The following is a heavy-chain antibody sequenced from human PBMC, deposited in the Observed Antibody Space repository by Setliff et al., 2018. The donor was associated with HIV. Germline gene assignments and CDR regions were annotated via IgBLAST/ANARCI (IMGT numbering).Heavy chain of an antibody. CDR2: IYHTGST. CDR3: ARSIVPVASGYYYFEY. CDR1: GGSINSTSYY. V-gene: IGHV4-39*02. D-gene: IGHD3-3*01. J-gene: IGHJ4*02. Sequence: SETLSLTCTVSGGSINSTSYYWGWIRQTPGNGLEWIGSIYHTGSTYYKPSLKSRVTISVDTSKNHFSLCLSSVAAGDTAVYYCARSIVPVASGYYYFEYWGQGTLVTVSS.